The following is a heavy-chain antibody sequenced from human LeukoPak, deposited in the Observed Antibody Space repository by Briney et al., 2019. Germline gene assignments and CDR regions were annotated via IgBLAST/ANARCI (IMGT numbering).Heavy chain of an antibody. D-gene: IGHD3-16*01. CDR2: TSSSGSTI. V-gene: IGHV3-11*01. CDR3: ARAKSIVGVIE. CDR1: GFPFSDYY. Sequence: GGSLRLSCAASGFPFSDYYMSWIRQAPGKGLEWVSYTSSSGSTISHADSVKGRFTISRDNAKNSLYLQMNSLRAEDTAVYYCARAKSIVGVIEWGQGTLVTVSS. J-gene: IGHJ4*02.